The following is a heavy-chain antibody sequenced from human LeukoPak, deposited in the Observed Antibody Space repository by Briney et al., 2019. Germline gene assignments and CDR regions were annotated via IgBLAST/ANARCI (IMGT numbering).Heavy chain of an antibody. CDR2: INPNSGET. CDR3: AKHDRTTFDY. V-gene: IGHV1-8*03. Sequence: ASVKVSCKASGYTFTSYDINWVRQATGQEPEWMGYINPNSGETGYSQKFQGRVTTTRDTSISTAYMELRSLRSEDTAVYYCAKHDRTTFDYWGQGTLVTVSS. CDR1: GYTFTSYD. D-gene: IGHD1-14*01. J-gene: IGHJ4*02.